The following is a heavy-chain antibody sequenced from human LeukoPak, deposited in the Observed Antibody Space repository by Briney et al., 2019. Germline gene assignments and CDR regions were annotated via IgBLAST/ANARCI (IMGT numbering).Heavy chain of an antibody. Sequence: SQTLSLTCAISGDSVSSNSAAWTWIRQSPSRGLEWLGRTYYRSKWYNDYAVSVKSRITINPDTSKNQFSLQLNSVTPEDTAVYYCARGREWELLGEYYVDYWGQGTLVTVSS. CDR1: GDSVSSNSAA. D-gene: IGHD1-26*01. J-gene: IGHJ4*02. CDR2: TYYRSKWYN. CDR3: ARGREWELLGEYYVDY. V-gene: IGHV6-1*01.